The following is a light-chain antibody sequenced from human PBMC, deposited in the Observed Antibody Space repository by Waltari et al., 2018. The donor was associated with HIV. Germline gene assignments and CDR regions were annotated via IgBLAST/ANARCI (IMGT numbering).Light chain of an antibody. CDR3: GTWDSSLRTEV. CDR1: SSNILSNY. Sequence: QSVLTQPPSVSAAVGQKVTISCSGSSSNILSNYVSWYHQLPGTAPKLLIYDNDKRPSGIPDRCSGAKSGTSATLGITGLLSGDEADYYCGTWDSSLRTEVFGGGTKVTVL. V-gene: IGLV1-51*01. J-gene: IGLJ3*02. CDR2: DND.